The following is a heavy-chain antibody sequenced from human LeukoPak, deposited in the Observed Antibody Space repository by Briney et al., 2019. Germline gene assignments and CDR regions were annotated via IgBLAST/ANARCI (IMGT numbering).Heavy chain of an antibody. CDR2: INSDGSGT. J-gene: IGHJ4*02. D-gene: IGHD5-24*01. Sequence: GGSLRLSCAASGFTFSSYWMHWVRQAPGKGLVWVSRINSDGSGTSYADSVKGRFNISRDNAKNTLYLQMNSLRAEDTAVYFCATVDGYAQRDWGQGTLVTVSS. V-gene: IGHV3-74*01. CDR3: ATVDGYAQRD. CDR1: GFTFSSYW.